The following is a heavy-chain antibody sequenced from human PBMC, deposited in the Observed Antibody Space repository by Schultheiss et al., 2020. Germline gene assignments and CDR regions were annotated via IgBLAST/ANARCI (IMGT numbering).Heavy chain of an antibody. CDR1: GGSISSSSYY. J-gene: IGHJ4*02. V-gene: IGHV4-39*01. D-gene: IGHD3-9*01. CDR2: IYYSGST. Sequence: SETLSLTCTVSGGSISSSSYYWGWIRQPPGKGLEWIGSIYYSGSTYYNPSLKSRVTISVDTSKNQFSLKLSSVTAADTAVYYCARENGYFGHFDFWGQGALVTVSS. CDR3: ARENGYFGHFDF.